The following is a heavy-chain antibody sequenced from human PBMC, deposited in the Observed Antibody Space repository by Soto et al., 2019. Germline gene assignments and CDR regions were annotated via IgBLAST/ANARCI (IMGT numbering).Heavy chain of an antibody. CDR2: IIPIFGTA. J-gene: IGHJ4*02. CDR3: ARAPRVYYDSSGYSYFDY. D-gene: IGHD3-22*01. V-gene: IGHV1-69*06. Sequence: SVKVSCKASGGTFSSYAISWVRQAPGQGLEWMGGIIPIFGTADYAQKFQGRVTITADKSTSTAYMELSSLRSEDTAVYYCARAPRVYYDSSGYSYFDYWGQGTLVTVSS. CDR1: GGTFSSYA.